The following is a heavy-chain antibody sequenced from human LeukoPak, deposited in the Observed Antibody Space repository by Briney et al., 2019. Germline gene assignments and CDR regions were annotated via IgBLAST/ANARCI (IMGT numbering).Heavy chain of an antibody. Sequence: GGSLRLSCEASGFTFSSYAMNWVRQVPGKGLEWVSSITGSGSDTYFVDSVKGRFTISRDNSKNTLYLQLNSLRDEDTAVYYCAKGTEGYCSGTICYPFDYWGRGTLVTVSS. D-gene: IGHD2-15*01. CDR3: AKGTEGYCSGTICYPFDY. CDR2: ITGSGSDT. V-gene: IGHV3-23*01. J-gene: IGHJ4*02. CDR1: GFTFSSYA.